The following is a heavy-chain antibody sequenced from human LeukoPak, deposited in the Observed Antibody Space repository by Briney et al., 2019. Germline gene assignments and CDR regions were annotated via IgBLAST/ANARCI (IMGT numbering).Heavy chain of an antibody. Sequence: PGGSLRLSCAASGFTFSSYGMPSVRQAPGKGLEWVTFIRYDGSNKYYADSVKGRFTISRDNSKNTLYLQMNSLRAEDTAVYYCAKGGLGIGYCTSTSCYTGFDYWGQGTLVTVSS. CDR3: AKGGLGIGYCTSTSCYTGFDY. D-gene: IGHD2-2*02. V-gene: IGHV3-30*02. J-gene: IGHJ4*02. CDR2: IRYDGSNK. CDR1: GFTFSSYG.